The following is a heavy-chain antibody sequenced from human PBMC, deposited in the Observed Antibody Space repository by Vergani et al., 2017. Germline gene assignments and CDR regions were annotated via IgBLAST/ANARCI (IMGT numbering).Heavy chain of an antibody. CDR3: ARAPIGSTISGVVIIRFAFDI. CDR1: GGSISSGGYY. V-gene: IGHV4-31*11. D-gene: IGHD3-3*01. Sequence: QVQLQESGPGLVKPSQTLSLTCAVSGGSISSGGYYWSWIRQHPGKGLEWIGYIYYSGSTYYNPSLKSRVTISVDTSKNQFSLKLSSVTAADTAVYYCARAPIGSTISGVVIIRFAFDIWGQGTMVTVSS. J-gene: IGHJ3*02. CDR2: IYYSGST.